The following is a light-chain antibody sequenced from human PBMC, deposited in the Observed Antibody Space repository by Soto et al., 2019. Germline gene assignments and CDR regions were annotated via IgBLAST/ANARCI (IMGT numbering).Light chain of an antibody. CDR2: GAS. CDR3: QQYNNWPAIT. CDR1: QSVSSS. J-gene: IGKJ5*01. V-gene: IGKV3D-15*01. Sequence: EIVMTQSPATLSVSPGERATLSCRASQSVSSSLAWYQQKPGQAPSLIIYGASTRANGIPARFSGSVSGTEFTLTLRSLQSEDFAFYHCQQYNNWPAITFGQGTRLEIK.